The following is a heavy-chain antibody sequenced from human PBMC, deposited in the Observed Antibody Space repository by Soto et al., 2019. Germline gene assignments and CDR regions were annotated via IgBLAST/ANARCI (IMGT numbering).Heavy chain of an antibody. CDR1: GGSISSYY. V-gene: IGHV4-59*01. CDR3: AVIDLYGSGSYNYMDV. J-gene: IGHJ6*03. CDR2: IYYSGST. Sequence: QVQLQESGPGLVKPSETLSLTCTVSGGSISSYYWSWIRQPPGKGLEWIGYIYYSGSTNYNPSLKSRVTISVDTSKNQFSLKLSSVTAAHTAVYYCAVIDLYGSGSYNYMDVWGKGTTVTVSS. D-gene: IGHD3-10*01.